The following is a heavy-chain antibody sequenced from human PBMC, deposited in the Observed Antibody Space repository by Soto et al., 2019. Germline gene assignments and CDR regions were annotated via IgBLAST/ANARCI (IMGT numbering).Heavy chain of an antibody. CDR1: GYTFTSYA. D-gene: IGHD3-3*01. V-gene: IGHV1-3*01. CDR3: ARDLDFWSGYSIGFGY. J-gene: IGHJ4*02. CDR2: INAGNGNT. Sequence: ASVKVSCKASGYTFTSYAMHWVRQAPGQRLEWMGWINAGNGNTKYSQKFQGRVTITRDTSASTAYMELSRLRSDDTAVYYCARDLDFWSGYSIGFGYWGQGTLVTVSS.